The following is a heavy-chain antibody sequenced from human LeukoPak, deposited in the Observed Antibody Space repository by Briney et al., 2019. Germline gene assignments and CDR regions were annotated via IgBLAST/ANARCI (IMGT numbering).Heavy chain of an antibody. CDR2: INGAGTST. Sequence: GGSLRLSCAASGGSISSYWMHWVRQAPGKGLVWVSHINGAGTSTSYADSVKGRFTISRDNAKNTMYLHMSSLRAEDTAVYYCARDLNWSFDYWGQGTLVTVSS. V-gene: IGHV3-74*01. D-gene: IGHD1-1*01. J-gene: IGHJ4*02. CDR1: GGSISSYW. CDR3: ARDLNWSFDY.